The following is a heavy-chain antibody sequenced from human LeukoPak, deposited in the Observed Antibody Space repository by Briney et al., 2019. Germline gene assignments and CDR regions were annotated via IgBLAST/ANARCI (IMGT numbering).Heavy chain of an antibody. Sequence: SETLSLTCTVSGGSISSGGYYWSWIRQPPGKGLEWIGYIYHSGSTYYNPSLKSRVTISVDRSKNQFSLKLSSVTAADTAVYYCARERNYDFWSGYLDRYYFDYWGQGTLVTVSS. CDR3: ARERNYDFWSGYLDRYYFDY. CDR2: IYHSGST. V-gene: IGHV4-30-2*01. J-gene: IGHJ4*02. D-gene: IGHD3-3*01. CDR1: GGSISSGGYY.